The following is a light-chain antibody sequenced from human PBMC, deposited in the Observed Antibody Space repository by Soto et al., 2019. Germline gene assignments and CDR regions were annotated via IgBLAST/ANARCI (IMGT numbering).Light chain of an antibody. Sequence: EIVLTQSPVTLSLSPGERATLSCRASQSVSSSYLAWYQQKPGQAPRLLIYGASSRATGIPDRFSGSGSGTDFTLTISRLEPEYFAVYYCQQYGSSSSITFGQGTRLEIK. CDR3: QQYGSSSSIT. CDR1: QSVSSSY. V-gene: IGKV3-20*01. J-gene: IGKJ5*01. CDR2: GAS.